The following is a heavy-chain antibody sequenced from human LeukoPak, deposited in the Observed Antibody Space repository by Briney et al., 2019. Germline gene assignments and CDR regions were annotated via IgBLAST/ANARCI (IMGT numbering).Heavy chain of an antibody. CDR2: IYYSGST. J-gene: IGHJ4*02. CDR1: GGSISSSSYY. Sequence: SETLSLTCTVSGGSISSSSYYWGWIRQPPGKGLEWIGSIYYSGSTYYNPSLKSRVTISVDTSKNQFSLKLSSVTAADTAVYYCARQSGTDTGNVDYWGQGTLVTVSS. CDR3: ARQSGTDTGNVDY. D-gene: IGHD1-26*01. V-gene: IGHV4-39*01.